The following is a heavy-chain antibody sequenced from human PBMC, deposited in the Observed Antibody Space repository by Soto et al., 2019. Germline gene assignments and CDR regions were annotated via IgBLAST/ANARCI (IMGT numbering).Heavy chain of an antibody. CDR1: GFNFPTYA. J-gene: IGHJ4*02. CDR2: IHMTHNVI. D-gene: IGHD4-17*01. V-gene: IGHV3-48*01. Sequence: EVQLVESGGALVQPGGSLRLSCAASGFNFPTYAMNWVRQAPGKGLEWLSFIHMTHNVIFYAVSVRGRFTISRDNAKDSLYLQMNSLRVEDTDVYYCVSDPDGDLDFDYWGQGTLVTVSS. CDR3: VSDPDGDLDFDY.